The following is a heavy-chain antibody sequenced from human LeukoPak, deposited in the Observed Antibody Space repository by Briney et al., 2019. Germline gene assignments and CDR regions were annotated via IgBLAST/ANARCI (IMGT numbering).Heavy chain of an antibody. J-gene: IGHJ4*02. D-gene: IGHD3-22*01. Sequence: PSETLSLTCAVYGGSFSGYYWSWIRQPPGKGLEWIGEIWHTGNTNYNPSLKSRVTMSVDKSKNQFSLKLSSVTAADTAVYYCARGNYYDSGVDYWGQGTLVTVSS. V-gene: IGHV4-34*01. CDR3: ARGNYYDSGVDY. CDR2: IWHTGNT. CDR1: GGSFSGYY.